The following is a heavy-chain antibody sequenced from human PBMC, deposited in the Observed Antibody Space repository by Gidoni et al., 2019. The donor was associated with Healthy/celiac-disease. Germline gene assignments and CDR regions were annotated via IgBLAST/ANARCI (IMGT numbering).Heavy chain of an antibody. CDR1: GLTFSSYR. J-gene: IGHJ5*02. D-gene: IGHD3-10*01. V-gene: IGHV3-48*01. CDR2: INHFSNTI. Sequence: EVQLVESGGGLIQPGGALRFSCEVSGLTFSSYRMNWVRQAPGKGLEWISYINHFSNTIKYADSVRGRFTISRDNAKNSVFLQMNSLRVEDTAVYYCAGIERQGNNWFYPWGQGTRVTVSS. CDR3: AGIERQGNNWFYP.